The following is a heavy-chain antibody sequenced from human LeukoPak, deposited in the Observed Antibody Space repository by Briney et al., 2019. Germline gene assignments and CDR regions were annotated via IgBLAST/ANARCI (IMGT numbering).Heavy chain of an antibody. Sequence: PGGSLRLSCAASGFTFSSYAMSWVRQAPGKGLEWVSAISGSGGSTYYADSVKGRFTISRDNSKNTLYLQMNSLKAEDTAVYYCAKDRYYYDSGGYHDYWGQGTLVTVSS. D-gene: IGHD3-22*01. J-gene: IGHJ4*02. V-gene: IGHV3-23*01. CDR2: ISGSGGST. CDR3: AKDRYYYDSGGYHDY. CDR1: GFTFSSYA.